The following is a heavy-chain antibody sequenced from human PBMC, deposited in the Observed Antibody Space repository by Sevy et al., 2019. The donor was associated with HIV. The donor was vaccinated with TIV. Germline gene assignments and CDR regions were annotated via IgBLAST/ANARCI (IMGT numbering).Heavy chain of an antibody. V-gene: IGHV1-8*01. CDR2: MNPNSGNT. CDR3: ARGGGSSWYGPSLDAFDI. D-gene: IGHD6-13*01. Sequence: ASVKVSCKAYGYTFTSYDINWVRQATGQGLEWMGWMNPNSGNTGYAQKFQGRVTMTRNTSISTAYMELSSLRSEDTAVYYCARGGGSSWYGPSLDAFDIWGQGTMVTVSS. CDR1: GYTFTSYD. J-gene: IGHJ3*02.